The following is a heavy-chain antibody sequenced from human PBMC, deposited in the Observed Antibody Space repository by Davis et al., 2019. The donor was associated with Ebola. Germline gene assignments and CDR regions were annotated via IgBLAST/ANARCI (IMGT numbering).Heavy chain of an antibody. CDR1: GFTFSSYS. Sequence: PGGSLRLSCAASGFTFSSYSMHWVRQAPGKGLEWVAFIRYDGSNKYYADSVKGRFTISRDNSKNTLYLQMNSLRAEDTAVYYCAKDSYVGSGGYYYYGMDVWGQGTTVTVSS. J-gene: IGHJ6*02. D-gene: IGHD3-10*01. CDR3: AKDSYVGSGGYYYYGMDV. V-gene: IGHV3-30*02. CDR2: IRYDGSNK.